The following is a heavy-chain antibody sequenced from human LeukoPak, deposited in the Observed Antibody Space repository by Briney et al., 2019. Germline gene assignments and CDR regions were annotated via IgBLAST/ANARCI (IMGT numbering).Heavy chain of an antibody. V-gene: IGHV1-2*02. D-gene: IGHD6-19*01. CDR1: GYTFTGYN. Sequence: ASVKVSCKASGYTFTGYNMHWVRQAPGQGLEWMGWINPNSGGTNYAQKFQGRVTMNRDTSISTAYLELSRLRSDDTAVYYCAAGIAVSEFYYYYGMDVWGQGTTVTVSS. J-gene: IGHJ6*02. CDR3: AAGIAVSEFYYYYGMDV. CDR2: INPNSGGT.